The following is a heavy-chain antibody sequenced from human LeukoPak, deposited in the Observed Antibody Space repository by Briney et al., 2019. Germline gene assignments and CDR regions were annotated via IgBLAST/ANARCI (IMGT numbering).Heavy chain of an antibody. V-gene: IGHV1-8*01. CDR3: ARGRAVLRYFDWSPAVWFDP. CDR2: MNPNSGNT. D-gene: IGHD3-9*01. Sequence: ASVKVSCKASGYTFTSYDINWVRQATGQGLEWMGWMNPNSGNTGYAQKFQGRVTMTRNTSISTAYMELSSLRSEDTAVYYCARGRAVLRYFDWSPAVWFDPWGQGTLVTVSS. CDR1: GYTFTSYD. J-gene: IGHJ5*02.